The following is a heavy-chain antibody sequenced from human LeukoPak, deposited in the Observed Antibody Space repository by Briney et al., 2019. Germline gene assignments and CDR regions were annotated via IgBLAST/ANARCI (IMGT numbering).Heavy chain of an antibody. D-gene: IGHD6-13*01. V-gene: IGHV3-30*02. CDR2: IRYDGSNK. Sequence: PGGSLRLSCAASGFTFSGYGMHWVRQAPGKGLEWVAFIRYDGSNKYYADSVKGRFTISRDNSKNTLYLQMNSLRAEDTAVYYCAKEKAAPHDYWGQGTLVTVSS. J-gene: IGHJ4*02. CDR1: GFTFSGYG. CDR3: AKEKAAPHDY.